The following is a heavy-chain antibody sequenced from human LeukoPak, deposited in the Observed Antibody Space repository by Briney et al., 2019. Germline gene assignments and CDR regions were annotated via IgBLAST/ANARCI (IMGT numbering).Heavy chain of an antibody. CDR2: INHSGST. Sequence: PSETLSLTCAVYGGSFSGYYWSWIRQPPGKVLEWIGEINHSGSTNYNPSLKSRVTISVDTSKSQFSLKLSSVAAADTAVYYCARGRRGSSWYAGYYYYYGMDVWGQGTTVTVSS. D-gene: IGHD6-13*01. V-gene: IGHV4-34*01. CDR3: ARGRRGSSWYAGYYYYYGMDV. J-gene: IGHJ6*02. CDR1: GGSFSGYY.